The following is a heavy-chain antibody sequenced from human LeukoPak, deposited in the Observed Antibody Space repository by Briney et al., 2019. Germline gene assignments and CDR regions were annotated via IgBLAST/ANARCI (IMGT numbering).Heavy chain of an antibody. CDR1: GDSISSYF. Sequence: SETLSLTCTVSGDSISSYFWAWIRQPPGKGLEWIGYVCYNGTTNYNPSLRNRVAISIDTSKNQFSLKLNSATAADTAVYYCATSGGFNSPRHYWGQGTLVTVSS. V-gene: IGHV4-59*01. D-gene: IGHD3-16*01. CDR2: VCYNGTT. J-gene: IGHJ4*02. CDR3: ATSGGFNSPRHY.